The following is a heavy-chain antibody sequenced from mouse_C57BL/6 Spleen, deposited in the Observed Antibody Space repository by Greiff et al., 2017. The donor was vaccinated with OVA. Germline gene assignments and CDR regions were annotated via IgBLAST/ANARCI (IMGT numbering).Heavy chain of an antibody. V-gene: IGHV5-9*01. CDR2: ISGGGGNT. D-gene: IGHD1-1*01. CDR3: ARLITTVVDPFDY. J-gene: IGHJ2*01. Sequence: EVQGVESGGGLVKPGGSLKLSCAASGFTFSSYTMSWVRQTPEKRLEWVATISGGGGNTYYPDSVKGRFTISRDNAKNTLYLQMSSLRSEDTALYYCARLITTVVDPFDYWGQGTTLTVSS. CDR1: GFTFSSYT.